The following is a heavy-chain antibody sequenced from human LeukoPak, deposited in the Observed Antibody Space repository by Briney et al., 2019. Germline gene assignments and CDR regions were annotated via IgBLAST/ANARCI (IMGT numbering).Heavy chain of an antibody. J-gene: IGHJ5*02. Sequence: GSLRLSCAASGFTVSSNYMSWIRQPPGKGLEWIGSIYYSGSTYYNPSLKSRVTISVDTSKNQFSLKLSSVTAADTAVYYCAGHYGDPSWGQGTLVTVSS. CDR3: AGHYGDPS. V-gene: IGHV4-39*07. CDR2: IYYSGST. D-gene: IGHD4-17*01. CDR1: GFTVSSNY.